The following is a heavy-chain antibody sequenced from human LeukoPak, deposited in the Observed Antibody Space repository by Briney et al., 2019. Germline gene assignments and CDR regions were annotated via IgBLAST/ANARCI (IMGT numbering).Heavy chain of an antibody. CDR2: ISGSGGST. J-gene: IGHJ6*02. CDR1: GFTFSSYA. D-gene: IGHD3-10*01. CDR3: ATDRVPHYGMHV. Sequence: QAGGTLRLSCAASGFTFSSYAMSWVRQAPGKGLEWVSAISGSGGSTYYADSVKGRFTISRDNSKNTLYLQMNNLRAEDSAVYYCATDRVPHYGMHVWGQGTTVTVSS. V-gene: IGHV3-23*01.